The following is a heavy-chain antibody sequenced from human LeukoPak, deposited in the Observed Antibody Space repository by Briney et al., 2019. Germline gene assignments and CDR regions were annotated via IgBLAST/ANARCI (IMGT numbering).Heavy chain of an antibody. CDR1: GGPISSGDYY. J-gene: IGHJ4*02. D-gene: IGHD3-22*01. V-gene: IGHV4-30-4*01. Sequence: SQTLSLTCTVSGGPISSGDYYWSWIRQPPGKGLEWIGYIYYSGSTFYNPSLKSRVTLSVDTSKNRFSLKLSSVTAADTAVYYCARAAYYYDSSGYYYVAYYFDYWGQGTLVTVSS. CDR3: ARAAYYYDSSGYYYVAYYFDY. CDR2: IYYSGST.